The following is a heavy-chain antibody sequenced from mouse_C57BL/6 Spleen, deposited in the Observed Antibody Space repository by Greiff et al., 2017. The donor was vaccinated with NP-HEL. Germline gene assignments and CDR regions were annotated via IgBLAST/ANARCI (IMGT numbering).Heavy chain of an antibody. V-gene: IGHV6-3*01. CDR1: GFTFSNYW. J-gene: IGHJ3*01. D-gene: IGHD1-1*01. Sequence: DVMLVESGGGLVQPGGSMKLSCVASGFTFSNYWMNWVRQSPEKGLEWVAQIRLKSDNYATHYAESVNGRFTISRDDSKSSVYLQMKNLRAEDTGIYYCTEDYGSTPFAYWGQGTLVTVSA. CDR3: TEDYGSTPFAY. CDR2: IRLKSDNYAT.